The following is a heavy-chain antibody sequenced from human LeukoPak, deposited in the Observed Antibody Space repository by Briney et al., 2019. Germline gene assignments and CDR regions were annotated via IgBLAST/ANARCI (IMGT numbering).Heavy chain of an antibody. Sequence: TQTLSLTCTVSGGSISSGDYYWSWIRQPPGKGLEWIGYTYYSGSTYYNPSLKSRATISVDTSKNQFSLKLTSVTAADTAVYYCARPYYYDSRIDPWGQGTLVTVSS. J-gene: IGHJ5*02. CDR2: TYYSGST. V-gene: IGHV4-30-4*01. CDR3: ARPYYYDSRIDP. D-gene: IGHD3-22*01. CDR1: GGSISSGDYY.